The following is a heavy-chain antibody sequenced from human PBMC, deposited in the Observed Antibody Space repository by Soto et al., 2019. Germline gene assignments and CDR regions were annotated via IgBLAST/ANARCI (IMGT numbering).Heavy chain of an antibody. CDR2: IRGDGSST. D-gene: IGHD2-15*01. CDR1: GFKFNSYT. V-gene: IGHV3-23*01. Sequence: EVQLLESGGGLVQPGGSLRLSCAASGFKFNSYTMGWVRQAPGKGLVWVSAIRGDGSSTYYADFVKGRFTISRDNSKNTLYLQMNRLRAEDTAVYYCAKPVVVDTIYYYYMDVWGSGTTVTVSS. CDR3: AKPVVVDTIYYYYMDV. J-gene: IGHJ6*03.